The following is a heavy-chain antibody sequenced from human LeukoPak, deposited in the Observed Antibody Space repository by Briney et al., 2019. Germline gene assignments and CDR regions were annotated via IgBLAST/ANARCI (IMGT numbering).Heavy chain of an antibody. CDR1: GFIGSNNY. Sequence: PGGSLRLSCAASGFIGSNNYMSWVRQAPGKGLEWDSAISNNGGYTYYADSVQGRFTISRDNSKSMLCLQMNSLRAEDTAVYYCAKQLGYCSDGSCYFPYWGQGTLVTVSS. J-gene: IGHJ4*02. CDR2: ISNNGGYT. V-gene: IGHV3-23*01. D-gene: IGHD2-15*01. CDR3: AKQLGYCSDGSCYFPY.